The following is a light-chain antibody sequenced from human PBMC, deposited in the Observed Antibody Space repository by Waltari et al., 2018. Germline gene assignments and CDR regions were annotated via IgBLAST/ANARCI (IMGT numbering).Light chain of an antibody. CDR3: QQYNNWPPSKT. Sequence: EIVMTQSPATLSVSPGERATLSCRASQSVSSNLAWYQQNPGQAPRILIYGASTRATGIPARFSGSGSGTEFTLTISSLQSEDFAVYYCQQYNNWPPSKTFGQGTKVEIK. V-gene: IGKV3-15*01. CDR1: QSVSSN. CDR2: GAS. J-gene: IGKJ1*01.